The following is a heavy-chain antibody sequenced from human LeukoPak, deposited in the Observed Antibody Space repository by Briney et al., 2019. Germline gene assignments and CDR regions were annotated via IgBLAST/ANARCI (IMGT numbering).Heavy chain of an antibody. CDR2: IYYSGST. D-gene: IGHD4-23*01. J-gene: IGHJ3*02. CDR1: GGSISSYY. V-gene: IGHV4-59*01. CDR3: ARRETVVTSGAFDI. Sequence: SETLSLTCTVSGGSISSYYWSWIRQPPGKGLEWIGDIYYSGSTNYNPSLMSRVTTSVDTSKNQFSLKLSSVTAADTAVYYCARRETVVTSGAFDIWGQGTMVTVSS.